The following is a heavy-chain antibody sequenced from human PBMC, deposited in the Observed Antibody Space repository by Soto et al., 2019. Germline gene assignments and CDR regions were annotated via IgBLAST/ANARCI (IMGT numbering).Heavy chain of an antibody. CDR1: GGTFSNYA. Sequence: QVRLEQSEAEVKKPGSSVKVSCKASGGTFSNYAISWVRQAPGQGLEWMGVIILPFGTPNYAQTFQGRVTITAGESMTTAYMELSGLRSEDTAVYYCARGPDYEGYFDYWGRGTLVTVSS. D-gene: IGHD4-17*01. CDR2: IILPFGTP. CDR3: ARGPDYEGYFDY. J-gene: IGHJ4*02. V-gene: IGHV1-69*12.